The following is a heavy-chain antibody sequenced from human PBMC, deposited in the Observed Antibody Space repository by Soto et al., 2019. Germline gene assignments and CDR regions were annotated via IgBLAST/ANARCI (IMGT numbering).Heavy chain of an antibody. J-gene: IGHJ4*02. CDR1: GFTFRQFA. V-gene: IGHV3-23*01. CDR2: ISGGGGTT. CDR3: AKGPHPYDSLGYYYWGAFYY. D-gene: IGHD3-22*01. Sequence: EVPLLESGGPLVQPGGSLRLSCAASGFTFRQFAMSWVRQAPGKGLAWVSFISGGGGTTHYADSVRGRFTISRDNSHNTLHLQISSLRAEDTAIYYCAKGPHPYDSLGYYYWGAFYYWGQGPLFTVS.